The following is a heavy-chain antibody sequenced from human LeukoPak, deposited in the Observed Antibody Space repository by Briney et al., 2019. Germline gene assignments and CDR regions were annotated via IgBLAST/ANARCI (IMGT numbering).Heavy chain of an antibody. V-gene: IGHV3-48*01. Sequence: GGSLRLSCAASGFTFSSYSMNWVRQAPGKGLEWVSYITTSSDTIYYADSVKGRFTISRDNAKNSLYLQMNSLRAEDTAVYYCARELNGYGYYFFDYWGPGTLVTVSS. CDR2: ITTSSDTI. D-gene: IGHD3-16*01. CDR1: GFTFSSYS. CDR3: ARELNGYGYYFFDY. J-gene: IGHJ4*02.